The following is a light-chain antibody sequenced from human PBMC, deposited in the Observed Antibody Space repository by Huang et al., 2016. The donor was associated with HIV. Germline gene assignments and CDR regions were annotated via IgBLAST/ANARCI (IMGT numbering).Light chain of an antibody. Sequence: IQLTQSPSSLSASVGDRVTITCRASQGIGRYLVWYQQKPGKAPKLLIYAASTLKRVVPSRFSGSGAGTDFTLTIGSLQPEDFATYYCQQLKTYPITFGPGTQVDIK. CDR1: QGIGRY. J-gene: IGKJ3*01. CDR2: AAS. CDR3: QQLKTYPIT. V-gene: IGKV1-9*01.